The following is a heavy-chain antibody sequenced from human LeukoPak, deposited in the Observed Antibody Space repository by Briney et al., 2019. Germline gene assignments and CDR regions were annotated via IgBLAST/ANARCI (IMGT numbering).Heavy chain of an antibody. D-gene: IGHD1-26*01. Sequence: SGGSLTLSCAASGFTFSSYAMSWVRQAPGKGLQWVSAISGGGDITYYADSVKGRFTISRANSKNTVYLQMTSLKAEDTAVYYCAKSRNDGGSLDYWGQGTLVTVSS. J-gene: IGHJ4*02. CDR3: AKSRNDGGSLDY. CDR2: ISGGGDIT. CDR1: GFTFSSYA. V-gene: IGHV3-23*01.